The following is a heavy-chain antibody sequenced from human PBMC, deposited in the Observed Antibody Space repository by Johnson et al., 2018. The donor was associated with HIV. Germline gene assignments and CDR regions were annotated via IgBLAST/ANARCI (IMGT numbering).Heavy chain of an antibody. Sequence: QVPLVESGGGLVQPVGSLSLSCAPSAFTVSSYYMSWVRQAPRQALEWVSGISWNSGRIGYADSVPRRFTISRDNAKNSLYLQMNSLRAEDTAVYYCARYSSSSRDTFDIWGQGTMVTVSS. CDR2: ISWNSGRI. CDR3: ARYSSSSRDTFDI. J-gene: IGHJ3*02. CDR1: AFTVSSYY. D-gene: IGHD6-13*01. V-gene: IGHV3-11*04.